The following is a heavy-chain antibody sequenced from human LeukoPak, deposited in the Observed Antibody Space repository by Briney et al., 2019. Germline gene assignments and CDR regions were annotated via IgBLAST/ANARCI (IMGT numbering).Heavy chain of an antibody. CDR3: ARDRKCYGSGSRAFNDAFDI. D-gene: IGHD3-10*01. V-gene: IGHV4-34*09. J-gene: IGHJ3*02. Sequence: KPSETLSLTCAVYGGSFSGYYWSWIRQPPGKGLEWIGEINHSGSTYYNPSLKSRVTISVDTSKNQFSLRLSSVTAADTAVYYCARDRKCYGSGSRAFNDAFDIWGQGTMVTVSS. CDR1: GGSFSGYY. CDR2: INHSGST.